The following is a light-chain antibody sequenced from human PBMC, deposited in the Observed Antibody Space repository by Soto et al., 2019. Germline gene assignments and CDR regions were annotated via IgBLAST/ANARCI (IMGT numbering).Light chain of an antibody. J-gene: IGKJ1*01. CDR3: QQYNKWPPWT. CDR1: QSISNN. Sequence: IVLTQSPATLSLSPEQRATLSCRASQSISNNLAWYQQKPGQAPRLVIYSAFTRATGIPARFSGSGSGTEFTLTISSLQSEDFAVYYCQQYNKWPPWTFGQGTKVDIK. V-gene: IGKV3-15*01. CDR2: SAF.